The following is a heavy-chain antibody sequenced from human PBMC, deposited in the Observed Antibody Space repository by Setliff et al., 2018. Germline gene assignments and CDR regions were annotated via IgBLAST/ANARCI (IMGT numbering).Heavy chain of an antibody. CDR3: ASDIHNDYDYFDY. V-gene: IGHV4-59*08. D-gene: IGHD4-17*01. J-gene: IGHJ4*02. CDR2: VYYSGTA. CDR1: DGSLSTYY. Sequence: SETLSLTCTVSDGSLSTYYWSWIRQPPGKGLEFIGYVYYSGTANYSPSLRSRLTISIDTAYLQMNSLKTEDTAVYYCASDIHNDYDYFDYWGQGIQVTVSS.